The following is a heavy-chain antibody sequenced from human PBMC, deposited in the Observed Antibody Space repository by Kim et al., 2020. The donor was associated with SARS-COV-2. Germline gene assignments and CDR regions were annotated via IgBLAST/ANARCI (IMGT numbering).Heavy chain of an antibody. CDR2: VCGGDRGT. Sequence: GGSLRLSCGAAGFTFSDHGMTWVRQAPGKGLEWVSSVCGGDRGTYYADSVKGRFTISRDNSKNTLYLQMNSLRAEDTARYYCAKTRSGSCGGQIDFWGQGTLVTASS. CDR1: GFTFSDHG. CDR3: AKTRSGSCGGQIDF. V-gene: IGHV3-23*01. D-gene: IGHD3-10*01. J-gene: IGHJ4*02.